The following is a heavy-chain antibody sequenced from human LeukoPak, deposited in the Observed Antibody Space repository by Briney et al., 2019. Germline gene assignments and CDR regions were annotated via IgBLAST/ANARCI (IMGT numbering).Heavy chain of an antibody. V-gene: IGHV3-23*01. CDR3: ATGMVRGVRIDFDY. CDR2: ISGSGGST. CDR1: GFTFSSYA. J-gene: IGHJ4*02. D-gene: IGHD3-10*01. Sequence: PGGSLRLSCAASGFTFSSYALSWVRQAPGKGLEWVSAISGSGGSTYYADPVKGGFTFSRTNSKNMPHLHRTMLRAEDTAVYYCATGMVRGVRIDFDYWGQGTLVTVSS.